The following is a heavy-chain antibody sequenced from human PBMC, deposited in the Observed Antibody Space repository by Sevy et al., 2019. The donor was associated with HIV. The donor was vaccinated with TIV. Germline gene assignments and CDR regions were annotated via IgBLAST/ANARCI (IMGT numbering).Heavy chain of an antibody. CDR1: GYTFTGDY. Sequence: ASVKVSCKASGYTFTGDYLHWVRQAPGQGLEWMGRVYPNSGGTNYERKFQGRVTMPMDTSISRSYMELSRLRFDDRAVYYCARDGGGGTTNSGMDVWGQGTTVTVSS. V-gene: IGHV1-2*06. CDR3: ARDGGGGTTNSGMDV. D-gene: IGHD1-7*01. CDR2: VYPNSGGT. J-gene: IGHJ6*02.